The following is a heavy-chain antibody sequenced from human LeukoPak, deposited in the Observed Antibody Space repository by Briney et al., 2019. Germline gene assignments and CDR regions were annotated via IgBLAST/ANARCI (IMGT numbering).Heavy chain of an antibody. J-gene: IGHJ5*02. CDR2: ISGSGGST. Sequence: GGSLRLSCAASGFTFSSYAMSWVRQAPGKGLEWVSAISGSGGSTYYADSVKGRFTISRDNSKNTLYLQMNGLRAEDTAVYYCAKSEIFGVVIIDFGWFDPWGQGTLVTVSS. CDR3: AKSEIFGVVIIDFGWFDP. D-gene: IGHD3-3*01. V-gene: IGHV3-23*01. CDR1: GFTFSSYA.